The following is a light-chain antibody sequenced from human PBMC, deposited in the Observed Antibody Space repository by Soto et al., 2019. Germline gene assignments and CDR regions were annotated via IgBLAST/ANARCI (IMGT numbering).Light chain of an antibody. J-gene: IGLJ1*01. CDR1: SSDVGGYNY. V-gene: IGLV2-14*01. CDR2: DVS. CDR3: SSYTSSSTYV. Sequence: QSALTQPASVSGPPGQPITFSCTGTSSDVGGYNYVSWYQQHPGKAPKLMIYDVSNRPSGVSNRFSGSKSGNTASLTISGLQAEDEADYYSSSYTSSSTYVFGTGTKVTVL.